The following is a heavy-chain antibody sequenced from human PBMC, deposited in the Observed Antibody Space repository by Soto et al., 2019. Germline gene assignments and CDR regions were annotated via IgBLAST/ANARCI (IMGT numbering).Heavy chain of an antibody. Sequence: SETLSLTCDVSGGSISTTGSSWMWIRQPPGKGLEWLGYISYLGITYYNPSLKSRGSMSVERSKNQFSLSLNSVTAADTALYYCARDHCRGGSGYVAYWGQGAPVTVSS. J-gene: IGHJ4*02. D-gene: IGHD2-15*01. CDR1: GGSISTTGSS. CDR3: ARDHCRGGSGYVAY. V-gene: IGHV4-30-2*01. CDR2: ISYLGIT.